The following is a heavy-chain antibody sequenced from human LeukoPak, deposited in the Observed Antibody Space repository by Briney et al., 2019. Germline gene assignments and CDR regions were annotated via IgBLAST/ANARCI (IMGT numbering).Heavy chain of an antibody. D-gene: IGHD2-2*01. CDR2: IYTSGST. CDR3: ARDTGYQLLKSNWFDP. J-gene: IGHJ5*02. CDR1: GGSISSYY. V-gene: IGHV4-4*07. Sequence: TSETLSLTCTVSGGSISSYYWSWIRQPAGKGLEWIGRIYTSGSTNYNPSLKSRVTMSVDTSKNQFSLKLSSVTAADTAVYYCARDTGYQLLKSNWFDPWGQGTLVTVSS.